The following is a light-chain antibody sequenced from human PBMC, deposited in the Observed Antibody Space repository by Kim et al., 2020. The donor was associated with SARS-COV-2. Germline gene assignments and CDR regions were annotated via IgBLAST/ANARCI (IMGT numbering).Light chain of an antibody. CDR3: QVWDSSSDHPYWV. CDR2: YDS. Sequence: GKTARITCGGKNIGSNSVHWYQQKPGQAPVLVIFYDSDRPSGIPERFSGSNSGNTATLTISRVEAGDEADYYCQVWDSSSDHPYWVFGGGTQLTVL. CDR1: NIGSNS. J-gene: IGLJ3*02. V-gene: IGLV3-21*04.